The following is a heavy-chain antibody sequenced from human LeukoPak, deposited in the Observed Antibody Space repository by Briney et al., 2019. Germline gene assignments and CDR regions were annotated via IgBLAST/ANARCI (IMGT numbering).Heavy chain of an antibody. D-gene: IGHD4-11*01. Sequence: GASVKVSCKASGYTFTSYGISWVRQAPGQGLEWMGWISAYNGNTNYAQKLQGRVTMTTDTSTSTAYMELRSLRSDDTAVYYCARELQYSREGYAFDLWGQGTMVTVSS. CDR2: ISAYNGNT. CDR1: GYTFTSYG. V-gene: IGHV1-18*01. CDR3: ARELQYSREGYAFDL. J-gene: IGHJ3*01.